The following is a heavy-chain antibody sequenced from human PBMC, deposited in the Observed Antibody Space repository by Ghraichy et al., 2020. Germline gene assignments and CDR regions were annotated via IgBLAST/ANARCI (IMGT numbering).Heavy chain of an antibody. J-gene: IGHJ6*02. D-gene: IGHD5-18*01. Sequence: LSLTCAVYGGSFSGYYWSWIRQPPGKGLEWIGEINHSGSTNYNPSLKSRVTISVDTSKNQFSLKLSSVTAADTAVYYCARGRIHQKPLYYYYYGMDVWGQGTTVTVSS. CDR2: INHSGST. CDR1: GGSFSGYY. CDR3: ARGRIHQKPLYYYYYGMDV. V-gene: IGHV4-34*01.